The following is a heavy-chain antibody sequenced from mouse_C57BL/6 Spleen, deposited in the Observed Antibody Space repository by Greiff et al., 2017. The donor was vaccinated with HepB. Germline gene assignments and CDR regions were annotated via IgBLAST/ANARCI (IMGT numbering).Heavy chain of an antibody. Sequence: VQLQQSGAELMKPGASVKLSCKATGYTFTGYWIEWVKQRPGHGLEWIGEILPGSGSTNHNEKFKGKATFTADTSTNTAYMQLSSLTTEDSAIYYCAREGYVRFAYWGQGTLVTVSA. J-gene: IGHJ3*01. CDR1: GYTFTGYW. V-gene: IGHV1-9*01. CDR2: ILPGSGST. D-gene: IGHD2-2*01. CDR3: AREGYVRFAY.